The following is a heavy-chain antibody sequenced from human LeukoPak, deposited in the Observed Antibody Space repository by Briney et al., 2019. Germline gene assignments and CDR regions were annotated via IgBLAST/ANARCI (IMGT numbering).Heavy chain of an antibody. CDR2: IIPIFGTA. Sequence: SVKVSCKASGGTFSSYAISWVRQAPGQGLEWMGGIIPIFGTANYAQKFQGRVTITTDESTSTAYMELSSLRSEDTAVYYCARGVVVVPADYYYYYYMDVWGKGTTVTVSS. CDR1: GGTFSSYA. CDR3: ARGVVVVPADYYYYYYMDV. V-gene: IGHV1-69*05. J-gene: IGHJ6*03. D-gene: IGHD2-2*01.